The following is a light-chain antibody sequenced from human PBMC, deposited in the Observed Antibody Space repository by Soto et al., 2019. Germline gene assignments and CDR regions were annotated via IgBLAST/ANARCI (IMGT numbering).Light chain of an antibody. CDR1: QSVLYSSNNKNY. CDR3: QQYYSTPLT. V-gene: IGKV4-1*01. Sequence: DIVMTQSPASLAASLGERATINCKSSQSVLYSSNNKNYLAWYQQKPGQPPKLLIYWASNRESGVPDRFSGSGSGTDFTLSISSLQAEDVAVYYCQQYYSTPLTFGGGTKVEIK. J-gene: IGKJ4*01. CDR2: WAS.